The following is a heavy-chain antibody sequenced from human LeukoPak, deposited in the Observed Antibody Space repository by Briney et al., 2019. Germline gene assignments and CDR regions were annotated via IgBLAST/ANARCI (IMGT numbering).Heavy chain of an antibody. D-gene: IGHD2-2*01. Sequence: GGSLRLSCAASGFTFSSYEMNWVRQAPGKGLEWVSYISSSGSTIYYADSVKGRFTISRDNSKNTLYLQMNSLRAEDTAVYYCALRRTDVVPAAKGNYYYYYMDVWGKGTTVTISS. V-gene: IGHV3-48*03. CDR2: ISSSGSTI. CDR1: GFTFSSYE. J-gene: IGHJ6*03. CDR3: ALRRTDVVPAAKGNYYYYYMDV.